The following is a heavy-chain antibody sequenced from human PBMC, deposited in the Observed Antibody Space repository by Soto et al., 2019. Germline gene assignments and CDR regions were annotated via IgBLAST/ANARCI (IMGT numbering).Heavy chain of an antibody. Sequence: GESLRLACAASGFTFISYSTNWVRQAPGKGLEWVSYISSRSSTTYYADSVMGRSTISRDNAKNSLYLQMNSLRAEDTAVYYCVDGGYSYGLDYWGQGT. V-gene: IGHV3-48*01. CDR3: VDGGYSYGLDY. CDR1: GFTFISYS. CDR2: ISSRSSTT. D-gene: IGHD5-18*01. J-gene: IGHJ4*02.